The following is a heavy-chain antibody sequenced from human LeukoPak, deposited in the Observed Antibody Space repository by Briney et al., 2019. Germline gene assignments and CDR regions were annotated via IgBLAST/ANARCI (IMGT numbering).Heavy chain of an antibody. D-gene: IGHD6-19*01. CDR1: GFTFSSYG. CDR2: ISYDGSNK. V-gene: IGHV3-30*18. J-gene: IGHJ4*02. Sequence: PGRSLRLSCAASGFTFSSYGMHWVRQAPGKGLEWVAVISYDGSNKYYADSVKGRFTISRDNSKNTLYLQMNSLRAEDTAVYYCAKYAPGAGPFDHWGQGTLVRLL. CDR3: AKYAPGAGPFDH.